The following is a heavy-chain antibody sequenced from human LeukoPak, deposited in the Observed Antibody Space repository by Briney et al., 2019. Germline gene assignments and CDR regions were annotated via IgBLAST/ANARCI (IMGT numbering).Heavy chain of an antibody. J-gene: IGHJ4*02. CDR3: AKDVNGGTTKRNFDD. D-gene: IGHD1-26*01. Sequence: GGSLRLSCAASGFTFNTFGMQWVRQAPGKGLEGVAVISYDGSNKYYADSVKGRFTISRDNSKVKLYLQMNSLSTEDTAVYYCAKDVNGGTTKRNFDDWGQGTLVTVSS. CDR2: ISYDGSNK. CDR1: GFTFNTFG. V-gene: IGHV3-30*18.